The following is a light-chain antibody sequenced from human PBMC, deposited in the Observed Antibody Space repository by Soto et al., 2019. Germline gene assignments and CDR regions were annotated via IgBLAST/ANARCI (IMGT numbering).Light chain of an antibody. J-gene: IGLJ2*01. CDR1: SSDVGGYNY. CDR3: SSYTSSSLGV. Sequence: QSVLTQPASVSGSPGQSITISCTGTSSDVGGYNYVSWYQQHPGKAPKLMIYDVSNRPSGVSNRFSGAKSDNTASLTISGLQAEDEADYYCSSYTSSSLGVFGGGTKLTVL. V-gene: IGLV2-14*01. CDR2: DVS.